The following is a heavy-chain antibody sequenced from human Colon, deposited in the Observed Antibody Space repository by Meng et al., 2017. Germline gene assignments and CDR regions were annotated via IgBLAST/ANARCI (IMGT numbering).Heavy chain of an antibody. D-gene: IGHD2-15*01. J-gene: IGHJ4*02. Sequence: QVKLVESGAEVKKPGSSVKVSCKASGGTFSSYAISWVRQAPGQGLEWMGWIVPNSGDTKYAQKFQGRVTMTRDTSISTTYMELISLTSDDTAVYYCARSTPSLDYWGQGTLVTVSS. CDR3: ARSTPSLDY. CDR2: IVPNSGDT. CDR1: GGTFSSYA. V-gene: IGHV1-2*02.